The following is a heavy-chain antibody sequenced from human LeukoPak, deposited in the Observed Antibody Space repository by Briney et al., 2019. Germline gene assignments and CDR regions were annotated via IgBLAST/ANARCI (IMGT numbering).Heavy chain of an antibody. D-gene: IGHD3-3*01. CDR2: IIPILGTA. CDR3: ARSTPDFGVVIKDFYYYGMDV. V-gene: IGHV1-69*13. CDR1: GGTFSSYA. J-gene: IGHJ6*02. Sequence: SVKVSCKASGGTFSSYAISWVRQAPGQGLEWMGGIIPILGTANYAQKFQGRVTITADESTSTAYMELSSLRSEDTAVYYCARSTPDFGVVIKDFYYYGMDVWGQGTTVTVSS.